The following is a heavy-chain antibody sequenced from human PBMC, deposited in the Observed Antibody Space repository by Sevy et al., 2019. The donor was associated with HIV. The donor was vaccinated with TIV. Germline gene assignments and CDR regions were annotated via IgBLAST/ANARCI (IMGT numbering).Heavy chain of an antibody. V-gene: IGHV5-51*01. CDR3: AREPLSGDALDT. D-gene: IGHD3-9*01. CDR1: GYSFTNHW. CDR2: IYPGDSDT. Sequence: GESLKISCKGSGYSFTNHWIAWVRQMPGKGLEWMGIIYPGDSDTRHSPPFQGQVTISADKSISTAYLQWSSLKASDTAIYYYAREPLSGDALDTWGQGTMVTVSS. J-gene: IGHJ3*02.